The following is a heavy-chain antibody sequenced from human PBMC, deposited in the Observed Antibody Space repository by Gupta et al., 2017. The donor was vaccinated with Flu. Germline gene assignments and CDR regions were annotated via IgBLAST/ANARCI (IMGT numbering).Heavy chain of an antibody. Sequence: EVRLVESGGGLVRPGGSLKKSCVASESTFSRYWINWVRQVPGKGLVWVSRINGDGSTTTYADSVEGRFTISRDNAKNTLYLQMNSLSVEDTALYYCARVGRDGYRNFDQWGQGTLVTVSS. V-gene: IGHV3-74*03. J-gene: IGHJ4*02. CDR2: INGDGSTT. CDR3: ARVGRDGYRNFDQ. D-gene: IGHD5-24*01. CDR1: ESTFSRYW.